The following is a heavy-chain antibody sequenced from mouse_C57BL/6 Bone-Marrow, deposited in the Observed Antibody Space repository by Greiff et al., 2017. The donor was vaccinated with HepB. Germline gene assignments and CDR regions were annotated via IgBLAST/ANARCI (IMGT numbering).Heavy chain of an antibody. CDR1: GYTFTSYG. Sequence: VQLQESGAELVRPGSSVKMSCKTSGYTFTSYGINWVKQRPGQGLEWIGYIYIGNGYTEYNEKFKGKATLTSDTSSSTAYRQLSSLTSEDSAIYFCAVYYYGSRGYWYFDVWGTETTVTVSS. CDR2: IYIGNGYT. J-gene: IGHJ1*03. D-gene: IGHD1-1*01. V-gene: IGHV1-58*01. CDR3: AVYYYGSRGYWYFDV.